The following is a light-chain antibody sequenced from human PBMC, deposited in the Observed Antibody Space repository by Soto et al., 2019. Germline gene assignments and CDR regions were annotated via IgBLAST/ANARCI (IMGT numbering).Light chain of an antibody. J-gene: IGKJ1*01. CDR2: DVS. CDR3: QQLNSYPWT. Sequence: DIQMTQSPSTVSAYVGDSVTITCRASQSITTWLAWYQQRPGKAPKLLIYDVSSLQSGVPSRFSGSGSGTEFTLTISSLQPDDFATYYCQQLNSYPWTFGQGTKVEIK. V-gene: IGKV1-5*01. CDR1: QSITTW.